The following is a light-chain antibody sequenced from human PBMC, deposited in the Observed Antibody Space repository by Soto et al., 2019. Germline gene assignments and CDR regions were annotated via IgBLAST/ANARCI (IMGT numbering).Light chain of an antibody. J-gene: IGKJ4*01. CDR3: QQSISAPLT. CDR1: QSVTTY. CDR2: AAS. Sequence: DIQMTQAPSSLSASEGDRVTITCRASQSVTTYLNWYQQKPGKAPKLLIYAASSLQSGVPSRFSGSVSGTDFTLTISSLQPEDSASYFCQQSISAPLTFGGGTKVEIK. V-gene: IGKV1-39*01.